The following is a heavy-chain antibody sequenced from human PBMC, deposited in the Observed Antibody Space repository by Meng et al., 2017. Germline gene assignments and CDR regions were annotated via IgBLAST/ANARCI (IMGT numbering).Heavy chain of an antibody. CDR2: IWYDGSNK. J-gene: IGHJ6*02. Sequence: GESLKISCAASGSTFSSYGMHWVRQAPGKGLGWVAVIWYDGSNKYYADSVKGRFTISRDNSKNTLYLQMNSLKAEDTAVYYCARGPATRPHYYYGMDVWGQGTTVTVSS. CDR3: ARGPATRPHYYYGMDV. V-gene: IGHV3-33*01. CDR1: GSTFSSYG. D-gene: IGHD1-1*01.